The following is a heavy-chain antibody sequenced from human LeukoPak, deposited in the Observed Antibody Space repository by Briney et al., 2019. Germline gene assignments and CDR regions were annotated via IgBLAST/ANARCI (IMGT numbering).Heavy chain of an antibody. CDR1: GGSFSGYY. CDR2: INHSGST. V-gene: IGHV4-34*01. D-gene: IGHD4-11*01. J-gene: IGHJ5*02. Sequence: SETLSLTCAVYGGSFSGYYWSWIRQPPGKGLEWIGEINHSGSTNYNPSLKSRVTISVDTSKNQFSPKLSSVTAADTAVYYCASHTPTYSNYTRNCWFDPWGQGTLVTVSS. CDR3: ASHTPTYSNYTRNCWFDP.